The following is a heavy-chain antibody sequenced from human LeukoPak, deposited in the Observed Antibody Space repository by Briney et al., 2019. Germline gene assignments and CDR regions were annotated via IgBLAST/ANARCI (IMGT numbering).Heavy chain of an antibody. CDR2: ISSGGSYI. J-gene: IGHJ3*02. CDR1: GFTFSTYS. CDR3: ARDLDDYVWGSYRGPDAFDI. D-gene: IGHD3-16*02. Sequence: GGSLRLPCAGSGFTFSTYSMNWVRQAPGKRLEWVSSISSGGSYIYYADSVKGRFTISRDNAKNSLYLQMNSLRAEDTAVYYCARDLDDYVWGSYRGPDAFDIWGQGTMVTVSS. V-gene: IGHV3-21*01.